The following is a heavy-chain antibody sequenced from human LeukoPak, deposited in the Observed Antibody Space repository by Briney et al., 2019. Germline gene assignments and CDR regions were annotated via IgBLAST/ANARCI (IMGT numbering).Heavy chain of an antibody. J-gene: IGHJ4*02. CDR3: ASGAHSGSYYYFDY. CDR1: GFTFSSYA. D-gene: IGHD1-26*01. CDR2: ISYDGSNK. Sequence: GGSLRLSCAASGFTFSSYAMHWVRQAPGKGLEWVAVISYDGSNKYYADSVKGRFTISRDNSKNTLYLQMNSLRSEDTAVYYCASGAHSGSYYYFDYWGQGTLVTVSS. V-gene: IGHV3-30-3*01.